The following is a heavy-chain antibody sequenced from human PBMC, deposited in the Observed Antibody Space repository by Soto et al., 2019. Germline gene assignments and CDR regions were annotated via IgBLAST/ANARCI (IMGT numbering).Heavy chain of an antibody. CDR2: INPKTGGT. J-gene: IGHJ4*02. CDR1: GYTFTDYY. CDR3: GRDVAGSNYFDS. V-gene: IGHV1-2*02. Sequence: GASVKVSCKASGYTFTDYYMHCVRQAPGQGLEWMGWINPKTGGTNYVQKFQGRVTMTRDTSITTAYMELSRLRADDTAVYYCGRDVAGSNYFDSWVQEPLVTVSS.